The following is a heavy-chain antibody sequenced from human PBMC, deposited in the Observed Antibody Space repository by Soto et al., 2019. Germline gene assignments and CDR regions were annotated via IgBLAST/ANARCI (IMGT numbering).Heavy chain of an antibody. CDR1: GGSISSGGYS. V-gene: IGHV4-30-2*01. CDR3: AREGLTGTIGLYYYYGMDV. J-gene: IGHJ6*02. CDR2: IYHSGST. Sequence: SETLSLTCAVSGGSISSGGYSWSWIRQPPGKGLEWIGHIYHSGSTNYNPALKSRVTISVDTSKNQFSLKLSSVTAADTAVYYCAREGLTGTIGLYYYYGMDVWGQGTTVTAP. D-gene: IGHD1-7*01.